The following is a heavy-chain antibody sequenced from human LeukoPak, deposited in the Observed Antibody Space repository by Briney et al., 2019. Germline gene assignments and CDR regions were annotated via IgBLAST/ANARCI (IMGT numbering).Heavy chain of an antibody. V-gene: IGHV3-30*18. Sequence: GGSLRLSCAAPGFTFSSYGIHWVRQAPGKGLEWVAVISYDGSNKYYADSVKGRFTISRDNSKNTLYLQMNSLRAEDTAVYYCAKDKDSSGYYWNYYYYYGMDVWGQGTTVTVSS. CDR2: ISYDGSNK. J-gene: IGHJ6*02. CDR3: AKDKDSSGYYWNYYYYYGMDV. CDR1: GFTFSSYG. D-gene: IGHD3-22*01.